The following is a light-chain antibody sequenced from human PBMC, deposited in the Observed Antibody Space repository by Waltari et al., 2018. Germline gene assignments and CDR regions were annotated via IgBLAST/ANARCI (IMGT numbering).Light chain of an antibody. CDR1: QSISNW. CDR2: EAS. J-gene: IGKJ4*01. CDR3: QQYNSYPPT. Sequence: DIQMAQSPSTLSASVGDRVTITCRASQSISNWLAWYQQKPGKAPKVLIYEASNLKSGGPSRFSGSGSWTGFTLTIINLQPDDFGIYYCQQYNSYPPTFGGGTKVEIK. V-gene: IGKV1-5*03.